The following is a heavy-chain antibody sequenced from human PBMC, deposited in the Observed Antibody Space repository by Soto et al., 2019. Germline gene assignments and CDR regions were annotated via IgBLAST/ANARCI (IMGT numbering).Heavy chain of an antibody. Sequence: EVQLVESGGGLVQPGGSLRLSCAASGFTFSSYWMSWVRQAPGKGLEWVANIKQDGSEKYYVDSVKGRFTISRDNAKNSLYLKMNSLRAEDTAVYYCASGMYSSSWYFDYWGQGTLVTVSS. D-gene: IGHD6-13*01. CDR2: IKQDGSEK. J-gene: IGHJ4*02. V-gene: IGHV3-7*01. CDR1: GFTFSSYW. CDR3: ASGMYSSSWYFDY.